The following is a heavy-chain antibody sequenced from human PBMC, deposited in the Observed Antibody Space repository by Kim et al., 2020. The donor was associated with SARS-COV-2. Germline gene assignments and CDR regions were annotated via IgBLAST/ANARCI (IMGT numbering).Heavy chain of an antibody. V-gene: IGHV4-34*01. D-gene: IGHD5-12*01. CDR1: GGSFSGYY. CDR3: ARGGRDIVAPKARQRPCRVYYFDY. CDR2: INHSGST. Sequence: SETLSLTCAVYGGSFSGYYWSWIRQPPGKGLEWIGEINHSGSTNYNPSLKSRVTISVDTSKNQFSLKLSSVTAADTAVYYCARGGRDIVAPKARQRPCRVYYFDYWGQGTLVTVSS. J-gene: IGHJ4*02.